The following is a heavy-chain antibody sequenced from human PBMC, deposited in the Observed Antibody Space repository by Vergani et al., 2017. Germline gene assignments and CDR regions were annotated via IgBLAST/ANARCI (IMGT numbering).Heavy chain of an antibody. CDR3: AGDSGGYSYGYFGY. CDR1: GVTFSSYW. J-gene: IGHJ4*02. Sequence: EVQLVESGGGLVQPGGSLRLSCAASGVTFSSYWMHWVRQAPGKGLVWVSRINSDGSSTSYADSVKGRFTISRDNAKNTLYLQMNSLRAEDTAVYYCAGDSGGYSYGYFGYGGQGTLVTVSS. V-gene: IGHV3-74*01. CDR2: INSDGSST. D-gene: IGHD5-18*01.